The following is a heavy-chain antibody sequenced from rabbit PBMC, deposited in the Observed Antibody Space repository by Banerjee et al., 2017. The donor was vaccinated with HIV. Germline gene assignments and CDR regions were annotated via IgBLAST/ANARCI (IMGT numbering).Heavy chain of an antibody. J-gene: IGHJ4*01. V-gene: IGHV1S47*01. CDR1: GFDFSSNA. D-gene: IGHD4-2*01. CDR2: IKSGENII. CDR3: ARDYAGAIGYSYRYFNL. Sequence: QEQLVESGGGLVQPEGSLTLTCTASGFDFSSNAMCWVRQAPGKGLEWIACIKSGENIIYYANWVKGRFTISKTSSTTVTLQMTSLTAADTATYFCARDYAGAIGYSYRYFNLWGPGTLVTVS.